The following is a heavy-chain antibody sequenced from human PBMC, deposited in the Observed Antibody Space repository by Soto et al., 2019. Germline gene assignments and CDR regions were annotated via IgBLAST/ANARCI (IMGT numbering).Heavy chain of an antibody. CDR3: ARHDLPDYGDYEAADYGMDV. CDR1: GGSISSSSYY. Sequence: PETLSLTCTVSGGSISSSSYYWGWIRQPPGKGLEWIGSIYYSGSTYYNPSLKSRVTISVDTSKNQFSLKLSSVTAADTAVYYCARHDLPDYGDYEAADYGMDVWGQGTTVTVSS. D-gene: IGHD4-17*01. J-gene: IGHJ6*02. V-gene: IGHV4-39*01. CDR2: IYYSGST.